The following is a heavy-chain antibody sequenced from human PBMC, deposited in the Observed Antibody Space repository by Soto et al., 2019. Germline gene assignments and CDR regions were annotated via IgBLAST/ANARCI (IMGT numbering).Heavy chain of an antibody. CDR1: GFTFSSYW. D-gene: IGHD6-19*01. CDR3: ARDYHLRFAVAGIDYYYYYMDV. Sequence: EVQLVESGGGLVQPGGSLRLSCAASGFTFSSYWMSWVRQAPGKGLEWVANIKQDGSEKYYVDSVKGRFTISRDNAKNSLYLQMHRLRAEETAVYYCARDYHLRFAVAGIDYYYYYMDVWGKGTTVTVSS. CDR2: IKQDGSEK. V-gene: IGHV3-7*01. J-gene: IGHJ6*03.